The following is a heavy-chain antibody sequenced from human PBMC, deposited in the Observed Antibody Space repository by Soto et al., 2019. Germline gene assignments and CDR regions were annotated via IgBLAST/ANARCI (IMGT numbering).Heavy chain of an antibody. CDR3: ARDQQVGYCSSTSCYAGQFDY. CDR2: IIPILGIA. J-gene: IGHJ4*02. V-gene: IGHV1-69*04. D-gene: IGHD2-2*01. Sequence: SVKVSCKASGCTFSSYTISCVRQAPGQGLEWMGRIIPILGIANYAQKFQGRVTITADKSTSTAYMELSSLRSEDTAVYYCARDQQVGYCSSTSCYAGQFDYWGQGTLVTVSS. CDR1: GCTFSSYT.